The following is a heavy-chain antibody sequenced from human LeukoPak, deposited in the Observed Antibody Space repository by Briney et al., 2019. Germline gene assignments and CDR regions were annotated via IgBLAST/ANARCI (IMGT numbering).Heavy chain of an antibody. D-gene: IGHD3-9*01. V-gene: IGHV3-74*01. Sequence: GGSLRLSCAASGFTVSSNYMSWVRQAPGKGLVWVSRINSDGSSTSYADSVKGRFTISRDNAKNTLYLQMNSLRAEVTAVYYCATYYDILTGYDYWGQGTLVTVSS. CDR3: ATYYDILTGYDY. J-gene: IGHJ4*02. CDR1: GFTVSSNY. CDR2: INSDGSST.